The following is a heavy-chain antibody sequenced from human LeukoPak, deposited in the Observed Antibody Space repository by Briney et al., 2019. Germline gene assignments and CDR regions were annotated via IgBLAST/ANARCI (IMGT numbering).Heavy chain of an antibody. J-gene: IGHJ4*02. D-gene: IGHD6-19*01. CDR1: GITLSELW. CDR3: VGGYGWLPDY. CDR2: IKQDGSEK. Sequence: PGGSLRLSCAGYGITLSELWMNWARQVPGKGLEWVANIKQDGSEKKYVDSVKGRFTISRDNAKNSVYLQMNSLRVDDAAVYYCVGGYGWLPDYWGQGALVTVSS. V-gene: IGHV3-7*04.